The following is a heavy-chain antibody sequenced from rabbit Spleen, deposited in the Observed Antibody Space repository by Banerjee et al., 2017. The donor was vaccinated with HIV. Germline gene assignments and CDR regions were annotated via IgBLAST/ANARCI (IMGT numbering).Heavy chain of an antibody. CDR1: GFSFSSSYW. Sequence: QEQLGESGGDLVKPEGSLTLTCTASGFSFSSSYWICWVRQAPGKGLEWVGCIYAGGSGRTYYASWAKGRFTISKTSSTTVTLQMTSLTAADTATYFCARRNDDWGAAFDSWGQGTLVTVS. D-gene: IGHD4-1*01. CDR2: IYAGGSGRT. CDR3: ARRNDDWGAAFDS. V-gene: IGHV1S45*01. J-gene: IGHJ2*01.